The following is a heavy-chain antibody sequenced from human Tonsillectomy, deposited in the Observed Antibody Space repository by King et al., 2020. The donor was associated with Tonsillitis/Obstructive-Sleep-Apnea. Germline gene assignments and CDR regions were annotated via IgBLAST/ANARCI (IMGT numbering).Heavy chain of an antibody. CDR3: ASLTVFWSGYPYYYYYMAV. J-gene: IGHJ6*03. Sequence: MQLQESGPGLVKPSETLSLTCTVSGGSISSSSYYWGWIRQPPGKGLEWIGSIYYSGSTYYNPSLKSRVTISVDTSKNQFSLKLSSVTAADTAVYYCASLTVFWSGYPYYYYYMAVWGKGTPVTVPS. D-gene: IGHD3-3*01. CDR2: IYYSGST. V-gene: IGHV4-39*01. CDR1: GGSISSSSYY.